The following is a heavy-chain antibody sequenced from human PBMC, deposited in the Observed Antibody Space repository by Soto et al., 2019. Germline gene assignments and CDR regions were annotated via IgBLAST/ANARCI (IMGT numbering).Heavy chain of an antibody. V-gene: IGHV3-43D*04. Sequence: PGGSLRLSCATSGYAFEDYAMHWVRQGPGKGLEWVSLISWDGESTYYADPVKGRFTVSRDNSEKSLYLQMNSVRVDDTALYYCAKVGQLDITTGHAYFDHWGQGTLVTVSS. CDR3: AKVGQLDITTGHAYFDH. D-gene: IGHD5-12*01. CDR2: ISWDGEST. CDR1: GYAFEDYA. J-gene: IGHJ4*02.